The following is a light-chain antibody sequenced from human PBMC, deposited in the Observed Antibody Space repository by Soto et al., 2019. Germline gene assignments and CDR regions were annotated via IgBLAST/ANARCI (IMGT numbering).Light chain of an antibody. J-gene: IGKJ1*01. CDR3: QQSRSALWGT. CDR1: QNIYNS. V-gene: IGKV1-39*01. CDR2: GAS. Sequence: IQLTQSPSYLAASVGDSVTITCRTSQNIYNSLNWYQQKAGRAPAVLIYGASNLQGGVPLTFSGSGCGTDFALTISGLQPEDSATYYCQQSRSALWGTCGQGTKVDI.